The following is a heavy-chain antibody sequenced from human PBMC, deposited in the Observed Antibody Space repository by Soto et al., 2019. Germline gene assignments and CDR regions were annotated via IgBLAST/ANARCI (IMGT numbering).Heavy chain of an antibody. V-gene: IGHV3-30-3*01. Sequence: PGGSLRLSCAASGFTFSSYAMHWVRQAPGKGLEWVAVISYDGSNKYYADSVKGRFTISRDNSKNTLYLQMNSLRAEDTAVYYCARSPTAITMVRGVIAKDQNFDYWGQGTLVTVSS. CDR1: GFTFSSYA. J-gene: IGHJ4*02. CDR2: ISYDGSNK. CDR3: ARSPTAITMVRGVIAKDQNFDY. D-gene: IGHD3-10*01.